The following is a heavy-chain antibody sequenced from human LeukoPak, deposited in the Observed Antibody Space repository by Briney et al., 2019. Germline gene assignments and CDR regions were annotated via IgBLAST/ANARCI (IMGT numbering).Heavy chain of an antibody. J-gene: IGHJ4*02. V-gene: IGHV5-51*01. CDR1: GYSFFGYW. D-gene: IGHD7-27*01. CDR3: TRRANWELDY. CDR2: IYPGDSRT. Sequence: GDSLKISCKGSGYSFFGYWIGWVRQMPGKGLEWMGIIYPGDSRTQYSPSFQGQVTISADKSISTAYLQWSTLKASDTAIYYCTRRANWELDYWGQGTLVTVSS.